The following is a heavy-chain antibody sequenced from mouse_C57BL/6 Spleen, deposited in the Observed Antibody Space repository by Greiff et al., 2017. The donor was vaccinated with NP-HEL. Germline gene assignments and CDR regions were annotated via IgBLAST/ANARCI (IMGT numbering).Heavy chain of an antibody. V-gene: IGHV1-80*01. CDR2: IYPGDGDT. CDR3: ARCYGNYDYAMDY. D-gene: IGHD2-1*01. CDR1: GYAFSSYW. Sequence: LQQSGASVKISCKASGYAFSSYWMNWVKQRPGKGLEWIGQIYPGDGDTNYNGKFKGKATLTADKSSSTAYMQLSSLTSEDSAVYFCARCYGNYDYAMDYWGQGTSVTVSS. J-gene: IGHJ4*01.